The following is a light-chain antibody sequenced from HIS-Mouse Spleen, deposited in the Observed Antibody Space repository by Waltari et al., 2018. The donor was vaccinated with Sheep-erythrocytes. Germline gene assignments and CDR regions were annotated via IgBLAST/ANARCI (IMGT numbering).Light chain of an antibody. Sequence: TQPPSASGTPGQRVTISCSGSSSNIGSNTVNWYQQLPGTAPKLLTYSNNQRPSGVPDRFSGSKSGTSASLAISGLQSEDEADYYCAAWDDSLNGVVFGGGTKLTVL. CDR2: SNN. CDR1: SSNIGSNT. CDR3: AAWDDSLNGVV. J-gene: IGLJ2*01. V-gene: IGLV1-44*01.